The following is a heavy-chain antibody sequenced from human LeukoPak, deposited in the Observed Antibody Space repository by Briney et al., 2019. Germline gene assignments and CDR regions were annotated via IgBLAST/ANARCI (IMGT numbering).Heavy chain of an antibody. CDR1: GCTFSSYG. V-gene: IGHV3-30*18. J-gene: IGHJ4*02. D-gene: IGHD6-13*01. Sequence: GRSLRLSCAASGCTFSSYGMHWVRQAPGKGLEWVAVISYDGSNKYYADSVKGRFTISRDNSKNTLYLQMNSLRAEDTAVYYCAKDRGTEQQLLHYFDYWGQGTLVTVSS. CDR3: AKDRGTEQQLLHYFDY. CDR2: ISYDGSNK.